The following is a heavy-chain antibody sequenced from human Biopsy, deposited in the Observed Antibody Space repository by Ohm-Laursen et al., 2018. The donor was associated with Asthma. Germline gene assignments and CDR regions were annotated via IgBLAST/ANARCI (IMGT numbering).Heavy chain of an antibody. D-gene: IGHD3-9*01. J-gene: IGHJ5*02. Sequence: PTQTLTLTCSFSGFSLRTPGVGVGWIRQSPGKALEWLALIYWDDYNLFRPSLKRRLTITKDPSKNQVVLTMTKMDPVDSGTYYCALSQDSGFDDHSPSWFNPGGREPWSPSPQ. CDR1: GFSLRTPGVG. CDR3: ALSQDSGFDDHSPSWFNP. V-gene: IGHV2-5*02. CDR2: IYWDDYN.